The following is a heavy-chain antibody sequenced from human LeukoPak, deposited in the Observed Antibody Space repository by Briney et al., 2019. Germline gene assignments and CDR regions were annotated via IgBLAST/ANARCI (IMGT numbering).Heavy chain of an antibody. CDR1: EFTFSNYW. CDR3: ARGRRRSPTYYFDH. Sequence: GGSLRLSCVASEFTFSNYWMNWVRQAPGKGLEWVASIKQDGSEKYYVDSVKGRFTISRDNANNSLDLQMNSLRAEDTAVYYCARGRRRSPTYYFDHWGQGTLVTVSS. CDR2: IKQDGSEK. V-gene: IGHV3-7*01. J-gene: IGHJ4*02.